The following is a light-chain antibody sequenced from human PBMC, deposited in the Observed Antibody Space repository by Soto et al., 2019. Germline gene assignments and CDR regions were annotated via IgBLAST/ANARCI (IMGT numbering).Light chain of an antibody. CDR1: QSIRSN. CDR2: GAS. Sequence: EIVMTQSPDTLSVSPGVGATLSCRVSQSIRSNLAWYQQRPGQAPRLLMYGASTRADGIPARFTGSGSGTEFTLTISSLQSEDFAVYYCQQYHIWPPWTSGQGTKVDIK. V-gene: IGKV3-15*01. J-gene: IGKJ1*01. CDR3: QQYHIWPPWT.